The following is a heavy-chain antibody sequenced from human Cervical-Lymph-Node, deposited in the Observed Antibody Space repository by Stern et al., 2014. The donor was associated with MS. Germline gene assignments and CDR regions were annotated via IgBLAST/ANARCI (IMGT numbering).Heavy chain of an antibody. CDR3: AHSFGSVSGTYSGMDV. J-gene: IGHJ6*02. V-gene: IGHV2-5*02. CDR2: IYWDDDD. D-gene: IGHD1-7*01. Sequence: QITLKESGPSLVRPTQTVTLTCTVSGFSLSADGVGVGWLRQATGKALEWLALIYWDDDDRYSQSLKNRLTIKKDTSKNQVVLTMTDMDPEDTGTYYCAHSFGSVSGTYSGMDVWGQGTTVTVS. CDR1: GFSLSADGVG.